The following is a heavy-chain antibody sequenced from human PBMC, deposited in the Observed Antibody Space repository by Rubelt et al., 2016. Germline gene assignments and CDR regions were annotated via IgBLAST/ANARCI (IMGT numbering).Heavy chain of an antibody. CDR2: INPNSGGT. D-gene: IGHD6-19*01. CDR3: AREVLAVAGTNYFDY. V-gene: IGHV1-2*06. Sequence: GLEWMGRINPNSGGTNYAQKFQGRVTMTRDTSISTAYMELSRLRSDDTAVYYCAREVLAVAGTNYFDYWGQGTLVTVSS. J-gene: IGHJ4*02.